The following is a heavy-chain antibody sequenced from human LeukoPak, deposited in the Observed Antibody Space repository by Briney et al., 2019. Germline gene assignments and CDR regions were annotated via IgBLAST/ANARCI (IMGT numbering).Heavy chain of an antibody. Sequence: SETLSLTCTVSGGSISSGGYYWSWIRQYPGKGLEWVGYIYYSGSTYYNPSLKSRVTISVDTSKNQFSLKLSSVTAADTAVYYCARVRMVRGVLIWFDPWGQGTLVTVSS. CDR3: ARVRMVRGVLIWFDP. D-gene: IGHD3-10*01. V-gene: IGHV4-31*03. CDR2: IYYSGST. CDR1: GGSISSGGYY. J-gene: IGHJ5*02.